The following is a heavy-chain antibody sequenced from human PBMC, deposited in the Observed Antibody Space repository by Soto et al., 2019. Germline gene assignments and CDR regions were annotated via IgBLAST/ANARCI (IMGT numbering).Heavy chain of an antibody. CDR3: AKRGAGSSGWYYCYYGMDF. Sequence: GGSLRLSCAASGFTFSSYAMSWVRQAPGKGLEWVSAISGSGGSTYYADSVKGRFTISRDNSKNTLYLQMSSLRAEDPXVYYCAKRGAGSSGWYYCYYGMDFLGQGTTVPVSS. D-gene: IGHD6-19*01. J-gene: IGHJ6*02. CDR2: ISGSGGST. CDR1: GFTFSSYA. V-gene: IGHV3-23*01.